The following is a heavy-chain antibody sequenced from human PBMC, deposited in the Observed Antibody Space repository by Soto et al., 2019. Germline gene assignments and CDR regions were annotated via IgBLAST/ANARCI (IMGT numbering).Heavy chain of an antibody. J-gene: IGHJ3*01. CDR1: GFTFSNDW. Sequence: EVKQVESGGGLVQPGGSLRLSCAASGFTFSNDWMTWVRQAPGKGLEWVANIDQGGSEKYYADSVRGRFTISRDNAKNSLYLQMNSLRAEDTAVYYCASHTNWAFDFWGQGTMVTVSS. D-gene: IGHD2-8*01. CDR2: IDQGGSEK. CDR3: ASHTNWAFDF. V-gene: IGHV3-7*01.